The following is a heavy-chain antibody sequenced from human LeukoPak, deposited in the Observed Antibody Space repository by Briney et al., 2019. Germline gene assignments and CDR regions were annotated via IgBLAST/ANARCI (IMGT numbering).Heavy chain of an antibody. CDR3: ARGNDYGDYFDY. CDR1: GYTFTGYY. V-gene: IGHV1-2*02. Sequence: ASVKVSCKASGYTFTGYYMHWGRQAPGQGLEWVGWINPNSGGTNYAQKFQGRVTMTRDTSISTAYMELSRLRSDDTAVYYCARGNDYGDYFDYWGQGTLVTVSS. J-gene: IGHJ4*02. CDR2: INPNSGGT. D-gene: IGHD4-17*01.